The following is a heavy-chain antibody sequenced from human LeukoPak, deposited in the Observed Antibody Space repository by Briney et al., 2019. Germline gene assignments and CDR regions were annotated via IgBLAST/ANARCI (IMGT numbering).Heavy chain of an antibody. CDR3: AGRLTGTTIGADHDAFDI. Sequence: GGSLRLSCAASGFTFSSYGMHWVRQAPGKGLEWGAFIRYDGSNKYYADSVKGRFTISRDNSKNTVYLQMNSLRAEDTAVYYCAGRLTGTTIGADHDAFDIWGQGTMVTVSS. CDR1: GFTFSSYG. CDR2: IRYDGSNK. D-gene: IGHD1-7*01. V-gene: IGHV3-30*02. J-gene: IGHJ3*02.